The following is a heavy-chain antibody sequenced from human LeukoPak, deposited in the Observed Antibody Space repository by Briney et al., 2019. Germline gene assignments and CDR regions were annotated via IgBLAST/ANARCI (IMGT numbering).Heavy chain of an antibody. Sequence: GGSLRLSCTIFGGTLSTYEFNWVRQAPGKRPEWISYMSRTADRIDHADSVKGRFTISRDNSKNTLYLQMNSLRAEDTAVYYCAKGPPNVVVPAAMVGSDWFDPWGQGTLVTVSS. D-gene: IGHD2-2*01. V-gene: IGHV3-23*01. CDR3: AKGPPNVVVPAAMVGSDWFDP. J-gene: IGHJ5*02. CDR2: MSRTADRI. CDR1: GGTLSTYE.